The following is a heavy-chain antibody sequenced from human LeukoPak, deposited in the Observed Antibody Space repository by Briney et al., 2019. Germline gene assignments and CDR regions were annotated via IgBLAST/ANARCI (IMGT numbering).Heavy chain of an antibody. J-gene: IGHJ4*02. CDR1: GGTFSSYA. Sequence: SVKVSCKASGGTFSSYAISWVRQAPGQGLEWMGGIIPIFGTANYAQKFQGRVTITAGESTSTAYMELSSLRSEDTAVYYCARSSSPRLHFDYWGQGTLVTVSS. CDR2: IIPIFGTA. CDR3: ARSSSPRLHFDY. V-gene: IGHV1-69*01. D-gene: IGHD2-15*01.